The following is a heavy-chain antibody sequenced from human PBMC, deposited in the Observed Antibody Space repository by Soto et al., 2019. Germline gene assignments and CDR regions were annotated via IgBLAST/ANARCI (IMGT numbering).Heavy chain of an antibody. V-gene: IGHV4-39*01. D-gene: IGHD3-3*01. CDR1: GGSISSSSYY. CDR3: ALITIFGVVRSEP. Sequence: QLQLQESGPGLVKPSETLSLTCTVSGGSISSSSYYWGWIRQPPGKGLEWIGSIYYSGSTYYNPSLKSRVTISVDTSKNQFSLKLSSVTAADTAVYYCALITIFGVVRSEPWGQGTLVTVSS. CDR2: IYYSGST. J-gene: IGHJ5*02.